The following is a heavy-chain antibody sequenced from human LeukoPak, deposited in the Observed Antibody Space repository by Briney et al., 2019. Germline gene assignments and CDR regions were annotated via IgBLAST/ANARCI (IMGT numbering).Heavy chain of an antibody. CDR1: GFTFSTYA. J-gene: IGHJ4*02. V-gene: IGHV3-23*01. D-gene: IGHD3-10*01. Sequence: GGSLRLSCAASGFTFSTYAMSWVRQAPGKGLEWVSSIKSSGGDTYYADSVKGRFTISRDNSKNTLYLQMNSLRAEDTAVYYCARAAQDIGSGLFWGQGTLVTVSS. CDR2: IKSSGGDT. CDR3: ARAAQDIGSGLF.